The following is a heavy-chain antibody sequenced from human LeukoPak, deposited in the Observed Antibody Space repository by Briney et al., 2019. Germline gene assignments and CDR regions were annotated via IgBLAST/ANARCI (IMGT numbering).Heavy chain of an antibody. D-gene: IGHD3-3*01. CDR1: GFTFNNYW. V-gene: IGHV3-7*03. CDR2: IKPGGNEK. Sequence: GGSLRLSCAASGFTFNNYWMTWVRQGQGKGLEWVADIKPGGNEKYYVDSVKGRFTISRDNVKNSLYLQMNSLRAEDTAIYYCATFRFLGTWGQGTMVTVSP. J-gene: IGHJ3*01. CDR3: ATFRFLGT.